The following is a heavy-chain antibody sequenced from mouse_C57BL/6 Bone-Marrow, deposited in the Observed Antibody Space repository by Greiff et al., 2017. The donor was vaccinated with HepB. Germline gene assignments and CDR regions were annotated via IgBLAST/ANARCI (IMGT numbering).Heavy chain of an antibody. CDR3: ARVYYYGSSPYYAMDY. CDR2: IRNKANGYTT. V-gene: IGHV7-3*01. Sequence: EVHLVESGGGLVQPGGSLSLSCAASGFTFTDYYMSWVRQPPGKALEWLGFIRNKANGYTTEYSASVKGRFTISRDNSQSILYLQMNALRAEDSATYYCARVYYYGSSPYYAMDYWGQGTSVTVSS. J-gene: IGHJ4*01. D-gene: IGHD1-1*01. CDR1: GFTFTDYY.